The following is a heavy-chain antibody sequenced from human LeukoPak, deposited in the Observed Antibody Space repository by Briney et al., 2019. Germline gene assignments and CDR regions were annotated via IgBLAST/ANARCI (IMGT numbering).Heavy chain of an antibody. Sequence: SETLSLTCTVSGGSISSSSYYWGWIRQPPGKGLEWIGSIYYSGSTYYNPSLKSRVTISVDTSKNQFSLKLSSVTAADTAVYYCARFAASQSGWVIRKVFDIWGQGTMVTVSS. J-gene: IGHJ3*02. D-gene: IGHD6-19*01. CDR2: IYYSGST. CDR3: ARFAASQSGWVIRKVFDI. V-gene: IGHV4-39*01. CDR1: GGSISSSSYY.